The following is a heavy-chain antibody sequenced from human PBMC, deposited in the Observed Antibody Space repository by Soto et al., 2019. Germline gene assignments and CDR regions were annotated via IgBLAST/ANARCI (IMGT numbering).Heavy chain of an antibody. CDR2: IYYSGST. Sequence: PSETLSLTCTVSGGSISSYYWSWIRQPPGKGLEWIGYIYYSGSTNYNPSLKSRITISVDTSKNQFSLKLSSVTAADTAVYYCARGADYDFWSGYRGWFDPXGQGTLVTVSS. J-gene: IGHJ5*02. D-gene: IGHD3-3*01. CDR3: ARGADYDFWSGYRGWFDP. CDR1: GGSISSYY. V-gene: IGHV4-59*08.